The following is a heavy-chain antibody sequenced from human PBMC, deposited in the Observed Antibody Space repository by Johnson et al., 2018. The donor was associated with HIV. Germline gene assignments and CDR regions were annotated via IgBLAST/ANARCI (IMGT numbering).Heavy chain of an antibody. CDR1: GFTFSSYG. J-gene: IGHJ3*02. V-gene: IGHV3-23*04. CDR3: AKSPRFTIFGSDAFDI. Sequence: VQLVESGGGVVQPGGSLGVSCVASGFTFSSYGMHWVRQAPGKGLEWVSAISGSGGSTYYADSVKGRFTISRDNSKNTLYLQMNSLRAEDTAVYYCAKSPRFTIFGSDAFDIWGQGTMVTVSS. CDR2: ISGSGGST. D-gene: IGHD3-3*01.